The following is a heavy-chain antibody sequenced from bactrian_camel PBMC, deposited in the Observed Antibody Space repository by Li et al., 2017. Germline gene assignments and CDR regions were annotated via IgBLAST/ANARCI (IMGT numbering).Heavy chain of an antibody. J-gene: IGHJ6*01. CDR1: GFTFSSYD. Sequence: VQLVESGGGLVQPRGSLRLSCAASGFTFSSYDMNWVRQAPGKGLEWVSTINSGGGTMHYADSVKGRFTITRDNAKNTVYLQMSSLKPEDTAVYYCVRDGVMSSAYASFGDWGQGTQVTVS. CDR2: INSGGGTM. V-gene: IGHV3S40*01. D-gene: IGHD4*01. CDR3: VRDGVMSSAYASFGD.